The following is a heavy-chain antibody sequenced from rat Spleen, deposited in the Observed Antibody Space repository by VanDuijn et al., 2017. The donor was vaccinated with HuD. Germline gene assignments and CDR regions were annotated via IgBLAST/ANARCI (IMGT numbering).Heavy chain of an antibody. D-gene: IGHD1-4*01. V-gene: IGHV5-29*01. CDR1: GFTFSDYY. Sequence: EVQLVESDGGLVQPGRSLKLSCAASGFTFSDYYMAWVRQAPTKGLEWVATIDYDGSSTYSRDSVKGRFTISRDNAKTTLFLQMDSLRSEDTATYYCARPNYPGFNYFDYWGQGVMVTVSS. CDR3: ARPNYPGFNYFDY. J-gene: IGHJ2*01. CDR2: IDYDGSST.